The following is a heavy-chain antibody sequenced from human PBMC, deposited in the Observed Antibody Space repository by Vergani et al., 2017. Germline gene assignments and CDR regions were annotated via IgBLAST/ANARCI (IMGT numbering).Heavy chain of an antibody. D-gene: IGHD6-13*01. CDR1: GGSISSGGYY. Sequence: QVQLQESGPGLVKPSQTLSLTCTVSGGSISSGGYYWSWIRQHPGKGLEWIGYIYYSGSTYYNPSLKSRVTISVDTSKNQFSLKLSSVTAADTAVYYCAREAKYSSSWYYYYYYMDVWGKGTTVTVSS. V-gene: IGHV4-31*03. CDR3: AREAKYSSSWYYYYYYMDV. J-gene: IGHJ6*03. CDR2: IYYSGST.